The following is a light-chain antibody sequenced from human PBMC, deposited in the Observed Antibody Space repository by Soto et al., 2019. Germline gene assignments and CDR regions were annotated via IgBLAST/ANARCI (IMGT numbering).Light chain of an antibody. CDR3: QQFNNWPPWT. CDR1: QSVGIN. Sequence: EIVLTHYPATLSVPELEGPTLXCPASQSVGINLAWYQQKPGQAPRVVIYGASTRAAGIPDRFSGSGSGTEFTLTISGLQSDDFAVYYCQQFNNWPPWTFGQGTKV. V-gene: IGKV3-15*01. J-gene: IGKJ1*01. CDR2: GAS.